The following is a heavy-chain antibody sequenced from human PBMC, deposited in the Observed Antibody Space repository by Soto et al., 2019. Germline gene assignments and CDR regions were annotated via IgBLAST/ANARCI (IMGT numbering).Heavy chain of an antibody. CDR1: GGSFSGYY. CDR3: ARVGVCSGGSCPHYWFDP. J-gene: IGHJ5*02. D-gene: IGHD2-15*01. CDR2: INHSGST. Sequence: SETLSLTCAVYGGSFSGYYWSWIRQPPGKGLEWIGEINHSGSTNYNPSLKSRVTISVDTSKNQFSLKLSSVTAADTAVYYCARVGVCSGGSCPHYWFDPWGQGTLVTVSS. V-gene: IGHV4-34*01.